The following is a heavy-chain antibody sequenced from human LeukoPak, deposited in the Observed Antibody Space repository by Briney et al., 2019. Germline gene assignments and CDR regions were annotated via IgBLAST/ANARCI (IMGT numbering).Heavy chain of an antibody. CDR1: GGSISSSSYY. Sequence: SETLSLTCTVSGGSISSSSYYWGWVRQPPGKGLEWIGSIYYSGSTYYNPSLKSRVTISVDTSKNQFSLKLSSVTAADTAVYYCATVSSSWKVDYWGQGTLVTVSS. V-gene: IGHV4-39*01. CDR3: ATVSSSWKVDY. D-gene: IGHD6-13*01. J-gene: IGHJ4*02. CDR2: IYYSGST.